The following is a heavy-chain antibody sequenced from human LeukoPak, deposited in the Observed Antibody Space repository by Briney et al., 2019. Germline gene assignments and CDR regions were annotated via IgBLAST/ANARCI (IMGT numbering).Heavy chain of an antibody. J-gene: IGHJ4*02. D-gene: IGHD6-13*01. CDR1: GFTFSRHW. Sequence: PGGSLRLSCVASGFTFSRHWMSWVRQAPGKGLEWVATTNQDGGAEYYVDSVKGRFTISRDNAKNSLYLQMNSLRVEDTAVYYCARDDRENNGGYPAPDCWGQGTLVTVSS. V-gene: IGHV3-7*05. CDR2: TNQDGGAE. CDR3: ARDDRENNGGYPAPDC.